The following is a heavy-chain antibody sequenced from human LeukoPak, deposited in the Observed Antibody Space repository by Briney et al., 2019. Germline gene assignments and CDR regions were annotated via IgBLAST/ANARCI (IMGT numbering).Heavy chain of an antibody. V-gene: IGHV3-9*01. D-gene: IGHD5-24*01. CDR1: GFTFDDYA. Sequence: GGSLRLSCAASGFTFDDYAMHWVRQAPGKGLEWVSGISWNSGSIGYADSVKGQFTISRDNSKNTLYLQMNSLRAEDTAVYYCAKEPRHGYSKDYWGQGTLVTVSS. J-gene: IGHJ4*02. CDR2: ISWNSGSI. CDR3: AKEPRHGYSKDY.